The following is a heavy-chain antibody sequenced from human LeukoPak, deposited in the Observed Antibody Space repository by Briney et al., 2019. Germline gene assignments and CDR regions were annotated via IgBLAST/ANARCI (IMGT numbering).Heavy chain of an antibody. J-gene: IGHJ4*02. D-gene: IGHD3-10*01. CDR1: GFTFSSYS. CDR2: ISSSSSYI. Sequence: GGSLRLSCAASGFTFSSYSMNWVRQAPGKGLEWVSSISSSSSYIYYADSVKGRFTISRDNAKNSLYLQMNSLRAEDTAVYYCARDSTYYGSGDYWGQGTLVTVSS. CDR3: ARDSTYYGSGDY. V-gene: IGHV3-21*01.